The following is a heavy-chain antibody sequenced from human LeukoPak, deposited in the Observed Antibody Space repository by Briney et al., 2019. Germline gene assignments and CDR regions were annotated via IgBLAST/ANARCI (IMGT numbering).Heavy chain of an antibody. CDR3: ARRAYSGYEFDY. CDR1: GYSFTTYW. J-gene: IGHJ4*02. V-gene: IGHV5-51*01. D-gene: IGHD5-12*01. Sequence: GESLKISFKGSGYSFTTYWIAWVRQMPGKGPEWIGIIYPGDSDIRYSPSFQGQVTISVDKSISTAYLQWSSLKASDTAMYYCARRAYSGYEFDYWGQGTLVTVSS. CDR2: IYPGDSDI.